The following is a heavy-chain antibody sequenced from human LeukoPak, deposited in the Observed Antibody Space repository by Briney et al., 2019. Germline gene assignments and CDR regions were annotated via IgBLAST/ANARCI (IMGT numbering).Heavy chain of an antibody. CDR3: ASLIVEDV. J-gene: IGHJ6*02. Sequence: GGSLRLSCVASGFTFSTSWVTWVRQAPGKGLEWVANIDKHGSGKYYVDSVKGRFTISRDNSKNTLYLQMNSLRAEDTAVYYCASLIVEDVRGQGTTVTVSS. D-gene: IGHD2-15*01. CDR2: IDKHGSGK. CDR1: GFTFSTSW. V-gene: IGHV3-7*01.